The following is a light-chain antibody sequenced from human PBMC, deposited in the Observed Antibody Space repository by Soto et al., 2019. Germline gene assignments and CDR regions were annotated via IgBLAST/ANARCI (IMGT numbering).Light chain of an antibody. Sequence: QSVLTQPPSVAGAPGQRVTISCTGSSSNIGAGYDVHWYQQLPGTAPNLLIYGNNNRPSGVPDRFSGSKSGTSASLAITGRQAEDEADYYCQSYDNSLSASGFGGGTKLTVL. CDR3: QSYDNSLSASG. V-gene: IGLV1-40*01. J-gene: IGLJ3*02. CDR1: SSNIGAGYD. CDR2: GNN.